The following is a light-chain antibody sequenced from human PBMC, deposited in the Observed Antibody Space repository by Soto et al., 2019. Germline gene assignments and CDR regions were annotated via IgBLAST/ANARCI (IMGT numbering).Light chain of an antibody. CDR3: QQYTNTNNPWM. CDR2: GAS. Sequence: DIKMSKSPSSLSAYVGDRVNITCRASQSISYYLNWYQQKPGRAPNLLMYGASSLQSGVPSRFSGSGSGTEFTLIISGLQPDDSATYYCQQYTNTNNPWMFGQGTK. J-gene: IGKJ2*01. CDR1: QSISYY. V-gene: IGKV1-5*01.